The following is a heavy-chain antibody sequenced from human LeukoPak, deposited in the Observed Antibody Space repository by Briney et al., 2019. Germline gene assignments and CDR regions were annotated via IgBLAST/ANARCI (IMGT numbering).Heavy chain of an antibody. J-gene: IGHJ5*01. D-gene: IGHD6-13*01. CDR1: GYTFTSYY. Sequence: ASVRVSCKASGYTFTSYYMHWVRQAPGQGLEWMGIINPSGGSTSYAQKFQGRVTMTRDTSTSTVYMELSSLRSEDTAVYYCARGARQQLVPVLVFAKNWFDSWGQGTLVTVSS. V-gene: IGHV1-46*01. CDR3: ARGARQQLVPVLVFAKNWFDS. CDR2: INPSGGST.